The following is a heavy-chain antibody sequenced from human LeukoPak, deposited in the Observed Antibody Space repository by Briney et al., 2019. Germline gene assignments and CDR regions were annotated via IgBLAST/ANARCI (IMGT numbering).Heavy chain of an antibody. Sequence: SETLSLTCTVSGGSISSYYWSWIRQHPGEGLEWIGYIYYSGSTNYNPSLKSRVTISVDTSKNQFSLKLSSVTAADTAVYYCARHRGSANYGDYWVDYWGQGTLVTVSS. V-gene: IGHV4-59*01. J-gene: IGHJ4*02. CDR1: GGSISSYY. CDR3: ARHRGSANYGDYWVDY. D-gene: IGHD4-17*01. CDR2: IYYSGST.